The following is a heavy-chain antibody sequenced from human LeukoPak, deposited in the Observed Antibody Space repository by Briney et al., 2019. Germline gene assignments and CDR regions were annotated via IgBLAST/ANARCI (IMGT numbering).Heavy chain of an antibody. V-gene: IGHV3-23*01. D-gene: IGHD2-2*01. CDR1: GFTLSNFA. Sequence: GGSLRLSCAASGFTLSNFAMSWARQAPGKGLEWVSSISGSGDTTYYADSVKGRFTISRDNSKNTLYLQMNSLRAEDAAVYHCANLASSVVPAAIGYRGQGSLVTVSS. CDR2: ISGSGDTT. J-gene: IGHJ4*02. CDR3: ANLASSVVPAAIGY.